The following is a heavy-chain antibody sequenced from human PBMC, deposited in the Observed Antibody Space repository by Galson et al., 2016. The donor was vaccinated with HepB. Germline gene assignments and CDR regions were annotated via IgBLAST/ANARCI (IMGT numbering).Heavy chain of an antibody. V-gene: IGHV3-33*01. Sequence: SLRLACAASGFTFSTYGMHWVRQAPGKGLEWVALTWFDGRNRFSADSVKGRFTISRDNARNTLYLQMNSLRAEDTAVYYCARDGGVAGFFALDSWGQGTLVTVSS. CDR1: GFTFSTYG. CDR2: TWFDGRNR. D-gene: IGHD6-19*01. CDR3: ARDGGVAGFFALDS. J-gene: IGHJ5*01.